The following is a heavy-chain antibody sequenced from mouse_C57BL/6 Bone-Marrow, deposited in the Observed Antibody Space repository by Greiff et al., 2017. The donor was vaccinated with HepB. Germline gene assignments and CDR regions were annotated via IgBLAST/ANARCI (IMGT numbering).Heavy chain of an antibody. CDR3: ASLGRGAMDY. V-gene: IGHV2-6*01. D-gene: IGHD4-1*01. J-gene: IGHJ4*01. CDR2: IWGVGST. CDR1: GFSLTSYG. Sequence: VKLVESGPGLVAPSQRLSITCTVSGFSLTSYGVDWVRQSPGKGLEWLGVIWGVGSTNYNSALKSRLSISKDNSKSQVFLKMNSLQTDDTAMYYCASLGRGAMDYWGQGTSVTVSS.